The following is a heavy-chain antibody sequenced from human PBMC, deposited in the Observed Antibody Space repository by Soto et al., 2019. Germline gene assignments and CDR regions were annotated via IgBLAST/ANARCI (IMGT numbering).Heavy chain of an antibody. Sequence: PGESLKTSRKGSGYSFTRYWSSWVRQMPGKGLEWMGRIDPSDSYTNYSPSFQGHVTISADKPISTAYLQWSSLKASDTAMYYCARRTYGTNGVFHTGPIDYWGQGTLVTVSS. V-gene: IGHV5-10-1*01. CDR2: IDPSDSYT. D-gene: IGHD2-8*01. J-gene: IGHJ4*02. CDR3: ARRTYGTNGVFHTGPIDY. CDR1: GYSFTRYW.